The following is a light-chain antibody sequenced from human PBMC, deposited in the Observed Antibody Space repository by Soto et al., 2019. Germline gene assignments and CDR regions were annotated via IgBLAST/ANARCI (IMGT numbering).Light chain of an antibody. CDR1: QDVYTF. Sequence: VQMTQSPSSLSASVGDRVTITCRASQDVYTFLALYRQRPGRAPELLIYDASTLQAGVPSRFSGDGFGTHFILTISSLQPEDVATYYCQHYNKAPWTFGQGTKV. J-gene: IGKJ1*01. CDR3: QHYNKAPWT. CDR2: DAS. V-gene: IGKV1-27*01.